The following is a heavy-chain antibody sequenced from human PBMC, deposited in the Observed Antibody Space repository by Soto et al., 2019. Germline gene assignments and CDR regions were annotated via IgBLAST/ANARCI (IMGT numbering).Heavy chain of an antibody. CDR2: ISADGSDA. D-gene: IGHD3-10*01. J-gene: IGHJ5*02. CDR1: RFTFGSYW. CDR3: ASSGSYDIAWFDP. Sequence: GSLRLSCAASRFTFGSYWMHWVRQAPGKGLVWVSRISADGSDATYAHSVKGRFTISRDNAKNTLYLQMNSLRAEDTAVYYCASSGSYDIAWFDPWGQGTLVTVSS. V-gene: IGHV3-74*03.